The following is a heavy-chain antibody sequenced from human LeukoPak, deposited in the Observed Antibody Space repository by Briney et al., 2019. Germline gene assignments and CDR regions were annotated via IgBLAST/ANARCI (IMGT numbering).Heavy chain of an antibody. CDR1: GGSISSYY. J-gene: IGHJ6*03. Sequence: SETLSLTCTVSGGSISSYYWGWIRQPPGKGLEWIGSIYYSGSTYYNPSLKSRVTISVDTSKNQFSLKLSSVTAADTAVYYCARQLLWFGESQAYYYYYYMDVWGKGTTVTISS. V-gene: IGHV4-39*01. CDR3: ARQLLWFGESQAYYYYYYMDV. D-gene: IGHD3-10*01. CDR2: IYYSGST.